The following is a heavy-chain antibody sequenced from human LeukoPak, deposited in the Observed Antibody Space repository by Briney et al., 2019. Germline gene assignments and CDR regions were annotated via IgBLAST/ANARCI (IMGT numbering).Heavy chain of an antibody. D-gene: IGHD5-12*01. CDR3: ARDGYDSGYYYMDV. Sequence: PSQTLSLTCAVSGDSISSGGYSWSWIRQPPGKGLEWIGYIYYYSGNTYYNPSLKSRLTISVDTSKNQISLRLSSVTVADTAVYYCARDGYDSGYYYMDVWGKGTTVTVSS. CDR2: IYYYSGNT. CDR1: GDSISSGGYS. V-gene: IGHV4-30-4*07. J-gene: IGHJ6*03.